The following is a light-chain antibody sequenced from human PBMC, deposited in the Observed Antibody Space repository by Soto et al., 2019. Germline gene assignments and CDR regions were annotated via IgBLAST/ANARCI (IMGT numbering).Light chain of an antibody. J-gene: IGKJ5*01. Sequence: EIVLTQSPGTLSLSPGERATLSCRASQSVSSSYLAWYQQKPGQAPRLLVYGASSRATGIPDRFSGSGSGTDFTLTISRLEPEDFAVYYCQQHGGSPITFGQGTRWRL. CDR3: QQHGGSPIT. CDR2: GAS. V-gene: IGKV3-20*01. CDR1: QSVSSSY.